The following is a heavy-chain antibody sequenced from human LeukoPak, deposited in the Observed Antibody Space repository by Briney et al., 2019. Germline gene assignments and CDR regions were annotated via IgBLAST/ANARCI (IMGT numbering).Heavy chain of an antibody. CDR1: GGSISSYY. CDR3: ARVELLGSSGWPFDY. J-gene: IGHJ4*02. D-gene: IGHD6-19*01. CDR2: IYYSGST. V-gene: IGHV4-59*01. Sequence: SETLSLTCTVSGGSISSYYWSWIRQPPGKGLEWIGCIYYSGSTNYNPSLKSRVTISVDTSKNQFSLKLSSVTAADTAVYYCARVELLGSSGWPFDYWGQGTLVTVSS.